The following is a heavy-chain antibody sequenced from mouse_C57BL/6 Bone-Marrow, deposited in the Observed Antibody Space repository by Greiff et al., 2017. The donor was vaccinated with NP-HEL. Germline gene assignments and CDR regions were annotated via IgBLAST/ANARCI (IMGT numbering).Heavy chain of an antibody. Sequence: EVKLMESGGGLVQSGRSLRLSCATSGFTFSDFYMELVRQAPGKGLEWIAASRNKANDYTTEYSASVKGRFIVSRDTSQSILYLQMNALRAEDTAIYYCARDAWYYGPMDYWGQGTSVTVSS. V-gene: IGHV7-1*01. D-gene: IGHD1-1*01. CDR3: ARDAWYYGPMDY. J-gene: IGHJ4*01. CDR2: SRNKANDYTT. CDR1: GFTFSDFY.